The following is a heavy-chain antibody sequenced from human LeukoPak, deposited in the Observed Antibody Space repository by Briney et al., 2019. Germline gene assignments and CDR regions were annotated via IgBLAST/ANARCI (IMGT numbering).Heavy chain of an antibody. CDR1: GGSISSSSYY. V-gene: IGHV4-39*01. CDR2: IYYSGST. CDR3: ARLEGVDYGEIDY. D-gene: IGHD4-17*01. Sequence: SETLSPTCTVPGGSISSSSYYWGWVRQRPGKGMEWIGSIYYSGSTYYNPSLKSRVTISVDTSKNQFSLKLSSVTAADTAVYYCARLEGVDYGEIDYWGQGTLVTVSS. J-gene: IGHJ4*02.